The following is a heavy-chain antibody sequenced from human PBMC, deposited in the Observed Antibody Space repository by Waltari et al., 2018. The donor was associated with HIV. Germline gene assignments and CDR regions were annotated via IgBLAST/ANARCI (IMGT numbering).Heavy chain of an antibody. CDR3: ARGTIESGVTAGFGF. Sequence: QLQLQESGPGLVRPSETLSLTCSVSGGSIRSSGHYWGWLRLSSGKGLEGVGSIYYTGTTYYSPSLKNRLTMSVDATKGQFSLTLKSVTAADTAIYYCARGTIESGVTAGFGFWGQGTLVAVSS. J-gene: IGHJ4*02. CDR1: GGSIRSSGHY. CDR2: IYYTGTT. D-gene: IGHD2-21*02. V-gene: IGHV4-39*01.